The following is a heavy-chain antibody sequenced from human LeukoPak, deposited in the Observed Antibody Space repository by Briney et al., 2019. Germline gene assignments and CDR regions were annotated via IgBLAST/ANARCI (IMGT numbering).Heavy chain of an antibody. CDR2: ISSSSSYI. J-gene: IGHJ4*02. D-gene: IGHD4-17*01. V-gene: IGHV3-21*01. CDR3: ARVGTTVTTNDY. Sequence: TGGSLRLSCAASGFTFSSYWMSWVRQAPGKGLEWVSSISSSSSYIYYADSVKGRFTISRDNAKNSLYLQMNSLRAEDTAVYYCARVGTTVTTNDYWGQGTLVTVSS. CDR1: GFTFSSYW.